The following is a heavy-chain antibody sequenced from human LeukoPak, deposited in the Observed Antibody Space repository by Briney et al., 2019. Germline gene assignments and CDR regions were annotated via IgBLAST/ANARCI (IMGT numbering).Heavy chain of an antibody. CDR1: GYTFTGYY. CDR3: ARDLGWLRSLGAFDI. J-gene: IGHJ3*02. Sequence: ASVKVSCKASGYTFTGYYMHWVRQAPGQGLEWMGWINPNSGGTNYAQKFQGRVTMTRDTSISTAYMELSRLRSDDTAVYYCARDLGWLRSLGAFDIWGQGTMVTVSS. D-gene: IGHD5-12*01. V-gene: IGHV1-2*02. CDR2: INPNSGGT.